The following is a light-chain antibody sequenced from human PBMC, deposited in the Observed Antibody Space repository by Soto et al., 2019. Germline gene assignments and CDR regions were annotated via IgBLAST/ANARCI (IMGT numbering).Light chain of an antibody. CDR3: QQYNSYPWT. CDR1: QSVSSSY. CDR2: GAS. V-gene: IGKV3D-7*01. J-gene: IGKJ1*01. Sequence: PVERVTLSCRASQSVSSSYLTWYQQKPGQAPRLLIYGASTRATGIPARFSGSGSGTDFTLTISSLQPEDFAVYYCQQYNSYPWTFGQGTKVDIK.